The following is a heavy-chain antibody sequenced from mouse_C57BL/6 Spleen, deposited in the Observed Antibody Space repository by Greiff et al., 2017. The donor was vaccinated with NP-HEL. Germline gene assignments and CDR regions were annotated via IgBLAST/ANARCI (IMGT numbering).Heavy chain of an antibody. Sequence: QVQLQQPGAELVMPGASVKLSCKASGYTFTSYWMHWVKQRPGQGLEWIGEIDPSDSYTNYNQKFKGKSTLTVDKSSSTAYMQLSSLTSEDSAVYYCARYYYGSKDYWGQGTSVTVSS. J-gene: IGHJ4*01. CDR2: IDPSDSYT. V-gene: IGHV1-69*01. CDR1: GYTFTSYW. D-gene: IGHD1-1*01. CDR3: ARYYYGSKDY.